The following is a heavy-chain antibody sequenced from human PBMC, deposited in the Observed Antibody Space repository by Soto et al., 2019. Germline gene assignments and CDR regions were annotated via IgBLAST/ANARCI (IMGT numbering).Heavy chain of an antibody. CDR1: GYTFTSYG. CDR3: ATLTKYDILTGFYPC. D-gene: IGHD3-9*01. V-gene: IGHV1-18*01. J-gene: IGHJ4*02. CDR2: ISAYNGNT. Sequence: ASVKVSCKASGYTFTSYGISWVRQAPGQGLEWMGWISAYNGNTNYAQKLQGRVTMTTDTSTSTAYMELNSLRAEDTAVYYCATLTKYDILTGFYPCWGQGTLVTVSS.